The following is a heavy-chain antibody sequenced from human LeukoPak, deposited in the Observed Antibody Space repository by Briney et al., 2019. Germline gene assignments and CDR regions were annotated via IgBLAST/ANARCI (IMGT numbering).Heavy chain of an antibody. CDR3: ARQTSRGLILTGYYFDY. Sequence: SETLSLTCTVSGGSISSSSYYWGWIRQPPGKGLEWIGSIYYSGSTYYNPSLKSRVTISVDTSKNQFSLKLSSVIAADTAVYYCARQTSRGLILTGYYFDYWGQGTLVTVSS. CDR2: IYYSGST. J-gene: IGHJ4*02. V-gene: IGHV4-39*01. CDR1: GGSISSSSYY. D-gene: IGHD3-9*01.